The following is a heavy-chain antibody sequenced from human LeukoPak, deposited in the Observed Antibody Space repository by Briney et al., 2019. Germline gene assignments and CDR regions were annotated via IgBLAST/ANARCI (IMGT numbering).Heavy chain of an antibody. Sequence: SETLSLTCAAYGGSSSGYYWSWIRQPPGKGLEWIGEINHSGSTNYNPSLKSRVTISVDTSKNQFSLHLSSLTAADTAVYDCARGRTVTTLDYWGQGTPVTVSS. D-gene: IGHD4-17*01. CDR1: GGSSSGYY. CDR2: INHSGST. CDR3: ARGRTVTTLDY. J-gene: IGHJ4*02. V-gene: IGHV4-34*01.